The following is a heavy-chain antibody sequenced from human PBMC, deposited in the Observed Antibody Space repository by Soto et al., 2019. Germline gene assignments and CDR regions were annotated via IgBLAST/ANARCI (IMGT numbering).Heavy chain of an antibody. V-gene: IGHV3-74*01. CDR2: INSDGSST. Sequence: PGGSLRLSCAASGFTFSSYWMHWVRQAPGKGLVWVSRINSDGSSTSYADSVKGRFTISRDNAKNTLYLQMNSLRAEDTAVYYCARVDTGYSSGWYLGYYYYGMDVWGQGTTVTVSS. J-gene: IGHJ6*02. D-gene: IGHD6-19*01. CDR1: GFTFSSYW. CDR3: ARVDTGYSSGWYLGYYYYGMDV.